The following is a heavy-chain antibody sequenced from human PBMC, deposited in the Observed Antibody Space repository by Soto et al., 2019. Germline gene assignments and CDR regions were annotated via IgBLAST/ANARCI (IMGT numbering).Heavy chain of an antibody. V-gene: IGHV1-46*01. Sequence: ASVKVSCKASGYTFTTYYMHWVRQAPGQGLEWMGVINPSDNSTTYAQKFQGRVTMTRDMSTNTVCMELTSLRSEDTAVYYCARARGWFDPWGQGTLVTVSS. D-gene: IGHD3-10*01. CDR2: INPSDNST. CDR3: ARARGWFDP. CDR1: GYTFTTYY. J-gene: IGHJ5*02.